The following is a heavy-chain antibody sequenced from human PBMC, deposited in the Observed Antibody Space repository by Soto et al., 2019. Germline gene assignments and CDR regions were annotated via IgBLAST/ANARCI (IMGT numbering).Heavy chain of an antibody. CDR3: ARDGSGYDIIDY. J-gene: IGHJ4*02. CDR2: IYYSGST. CDR1: GGSISSYY. V-gene: IGHV4-59*12. Sequence: SETLSLTCTVSGGSISSYYWSWIRQPPGKGLEWIGYIYYSGSTNYNPSLKSRVTISVDTSENQFSLKLSSVTAADTAVYYCARDGSGYDIIDYWGQGTLVTVSS. D-gene: IGHD5-12*01.